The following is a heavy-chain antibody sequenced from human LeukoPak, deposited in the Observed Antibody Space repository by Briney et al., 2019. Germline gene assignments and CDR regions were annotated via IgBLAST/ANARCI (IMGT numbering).Heavy chain of an antibody. CDR2: ISGSGGST. J-gene: IGHJ3*01. CDR3: ARGNSWDYGDYG. V-gene: IGHV3-23*01. Sequence: GGSLRLSCAASGFTFSSYAMSWVRQAPGKGLEWVSTISGSGGSTYYADSVKGRFTISRDNSKNTLYLQMNSLRAEDTAVYYCARGNSWDYGDYGWGQGTMVTVSS. CDR1: GFTFSSYA. D-gene: IGHD4-17*01.